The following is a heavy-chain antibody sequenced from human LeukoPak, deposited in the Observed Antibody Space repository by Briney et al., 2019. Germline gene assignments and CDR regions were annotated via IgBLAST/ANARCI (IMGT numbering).Heavy chain of an antibody. V-gene: IGHV4-59*01. CDR1: GASIRSYF. CDR3: ARGLVLATGDAFDI. CDR2: VYDNDIS. Sequence: SETLSLICSVSGASIRSYFWSWIRQSPGKGLEWIGYVYDNDISNFNPSLESRVTILVDRSKSQFSLKLRSVTAADTAVYYCARGLVLATGDAFDIWGPGTMVTVSS. D-gene: IGHD5-12*01. J-gene: IGHJ3*02.